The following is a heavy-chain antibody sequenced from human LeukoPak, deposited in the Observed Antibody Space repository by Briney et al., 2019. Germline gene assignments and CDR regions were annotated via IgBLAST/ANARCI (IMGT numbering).Heavy chain of an antibody. CDR3: ARERYTAYGNFDY. CDR1: GYTFTNHP. CDR2: INPNSGDT. Sequence: ASVKVSCKASGYTFTNHPMHWVRQAPGQGLEWMGWINPNSGDTNYVQKFQGRVTMTRDPSISTAYMELSGLSADDTAVYYCARERYTAYGNFDYWGQGTQVTVSS. V-gene: IGHV1-2*02. D-gene: IGHD5-12*01. J-gene: IGHJ4*02.